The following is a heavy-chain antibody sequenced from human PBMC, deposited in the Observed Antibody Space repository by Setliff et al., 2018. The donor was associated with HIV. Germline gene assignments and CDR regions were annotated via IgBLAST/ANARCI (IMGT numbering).Heavy chain of an antibody. CDR1: GGSMSTYY. J-gene: IGHJ2*01. CDR2: IYYSGST. CDR3: ARHARSITMTTDWYFDL. V-gene: IGHV4-59*08. Sequence: SETLSLTCTVSGGSMSTYYWSWIRQPPGKGLERIGFIYYSGSTNYNPSLKSRVTISVDTSKHQFSLKLSSVNAADTAVYYCARHARSITMTTDWYFDLGGRGTLVTVSS. D-gene: IGHD3-22*01.